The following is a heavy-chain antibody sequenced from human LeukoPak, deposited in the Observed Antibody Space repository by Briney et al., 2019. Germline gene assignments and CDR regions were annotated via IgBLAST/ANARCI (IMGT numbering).Heavy chain of an antibody. D-gene: IGHD2-21*02. J-gene: IGHJ5*02. Sequence: ASVKVSCKASGYTFTGYYMHWVRQAPGQGLEWMGWINPNSGGTNYAQKFQGRVTMTRDTSISTAYMELSRLRSDDKAVYYCARGLVVTATLNGFDPWGQGTLVTVSS. CDR2: INPNSGGT. CDR1: GYTFTGYY. V-gene: IGHV1-2*02. CDR3: ARGLVVTATLNGFDP.